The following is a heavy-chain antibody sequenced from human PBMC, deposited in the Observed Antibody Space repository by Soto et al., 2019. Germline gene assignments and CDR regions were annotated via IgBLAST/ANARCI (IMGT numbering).Heavy chain of an antibody. CDR2: INHSGST. CDR1: GGSFSGYY. V-gene: IGHV4-34*01. CDR3: ARAPYYDFWSGYSDAFDI. Sequence: SEPLSLTCAVYGGSFSGYYWSWIRQPPGKGLEWIGEINHSGSTNYNPSLKSRVTISVDTSKNLFSLKLSSVTAADTAVYYCARAPYYDFWSGYSDAFDIWGQGTMVTVSS. D-gene: IGHD3-3*01. J-gene: IGHJ3*02.